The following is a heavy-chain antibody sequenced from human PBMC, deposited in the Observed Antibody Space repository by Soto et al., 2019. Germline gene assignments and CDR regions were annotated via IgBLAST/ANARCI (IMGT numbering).Heavy chain of an antibody. CDR3: AKSPGDFYYGMDV. Sequence: QVQLVESGGGVVQPGRSLRLSCAASGFTFSSYGMHWVRRAPGKGLEWVAVISYDGSNKYYADSVKGRFTISRDNSKNTLYLQMNSLRAEDTAVYYCAKSPGDFYYGMDVWGQGTTVTVSS. CDR2: ISYDGSNK. D-gene: IGHD7-27*01. CDR1: GFTFSSYG. V-gene: IGHV3-30*18. J-gene: IGHJ6*02.